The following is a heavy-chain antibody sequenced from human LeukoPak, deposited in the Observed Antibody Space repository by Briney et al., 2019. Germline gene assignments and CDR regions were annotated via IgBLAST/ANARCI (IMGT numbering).Heavy chain of an antibody. CDR2: IRSKANSYAT. V-gene: IGHV3-73*01. D-gene: IGHD1-26*01. CDR3: ATFPSGSYSAY. J-gene: IGHJ4*02. Sequence: GGSLRLSCAASGFTFSDSGMHWVRQASGKGLEWVGHIRSKANSYATVYAASVKGRFTITRDDSENTAYLQMNSLRAEDTAVYYCATFPSGSYSAYWGQGTLVTVSS. CDR1: GFTFSDSG.